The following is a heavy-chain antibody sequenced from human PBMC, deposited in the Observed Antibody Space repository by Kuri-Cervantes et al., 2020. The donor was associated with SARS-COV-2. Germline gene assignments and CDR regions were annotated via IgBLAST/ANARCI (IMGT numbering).Heavy chain of an antibody. D-gene: IGHD1-7*01. Sequence: ASVKVSCKASGYTFTSYDINWVRQATGQGLEWMGWMNPNSGNTGYAQKFQGRVTITADESTSTAYMELSSLRSEDTAVYYCASPHRTGTTVYWGQGTLVTVSS. CDR3: ASPHRTGTTVY. CDR2: MNPNSGNT. V-gene: IGHV1-8*01. J-gene: IGHJ4*02. CDR1: GYTFTSYD.